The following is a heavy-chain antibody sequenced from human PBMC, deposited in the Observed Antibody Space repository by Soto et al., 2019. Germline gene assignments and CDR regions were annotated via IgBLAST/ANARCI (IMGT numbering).Heavy chain of an antibody. CDR3: ARVIRRGDTSYYYYGMDV. CDR2: ISAYNGNT. J-gene: IGHJ6*02. Sequence: GASVKVSCKASGYTFTSCGISWVRQAPGQGLEWMGWISAYNGNTNYAQKLQGRVTMTTDTSTSTAYMELRSLRSDDTAVYYCARVIRRGDTSYYYYGMDVWGQGTTVTVSS. D-gene: IGHD1-26*01. CDR1: GYTFTSCG. V-gene: IGHV1-18*01.